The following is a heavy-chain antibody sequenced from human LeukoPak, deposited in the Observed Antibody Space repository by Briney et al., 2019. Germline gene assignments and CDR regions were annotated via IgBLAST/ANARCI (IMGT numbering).Heavy chain of an antibody. D-gene: IGHD3-3*01. V-gene: IGHV3-23*01. CDR1: GFTFSSYA. Sequence: GGSLRLSCAASGFTFSSYAMSWVRQAPGKGLEWVSAISGSGGSTYYADSVKGRFTISRDNSKNTLYLQMNSLRAEDTAVYYCATFPGDFWSGYCFDLWGRGTLVTVSS. CDR3: ATFPGDFWSGYCFDL. CDR2: ISGSGGST. J-gene: IGHJ2*01.